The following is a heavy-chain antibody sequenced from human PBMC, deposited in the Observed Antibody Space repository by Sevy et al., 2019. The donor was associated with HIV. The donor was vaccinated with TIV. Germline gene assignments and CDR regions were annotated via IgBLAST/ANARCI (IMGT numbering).Heavy chain of an antibody. CDR1: DGSISSYY. CDR3: ARNGYGYYFDY. J-gene: IGHJ4*02. CDR2: IYYSGST. D-gene: IGHD5-12*01. V-gene: IGHV4-59*01. Sequence: SETLSLTCTVSDGSISSYYWSWIRQPPGKGLEWIGYIYYSGSTNYNPSLKSRVTISVDTSKNQFSLKLSSVTAADTAVYYCARNGYGYYFDYWGQGTLVTVSS.